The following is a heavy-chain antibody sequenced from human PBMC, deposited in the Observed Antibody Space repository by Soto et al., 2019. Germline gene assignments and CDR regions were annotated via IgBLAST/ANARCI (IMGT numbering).Heavy chain of an antibody. V-gene: IGHV3-7*01. CDR2: IKQDGSEK. CDR3: ARAILYGDNY. Sequence: PGGSLRLSCAASGFSISNYWMIWVRQAPGKGLEWVANIKQDGSEKYYVDSVKGRFTISRDNAKNSLYLQMNSLRAEDTAVYYCARAILYGDNYWGQGTLVTVSS. J-gene: IGHJ4*02. D-gene: IGHD4-17*01. CDR1: GFSISNYW.